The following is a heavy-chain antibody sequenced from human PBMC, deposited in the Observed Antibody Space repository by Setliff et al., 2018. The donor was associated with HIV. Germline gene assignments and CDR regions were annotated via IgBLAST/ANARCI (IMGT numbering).Heavy chain of an antibody. CDR2: IFYNGST. CDR1: GGSIGSGGSY. J-gene: IGHJ3*02. V-gene: IGHV4-31*03. CDR3: ARSSAERSAVRGLAIAFDI. D-gene: IGHD3-10*01. Sequence: SETLSLTCTVSGGSIGSGGSYWSWIRQHPGKGLEWIGNIFYNGSTYYNPSLKSRITISVDTSKNQFSLSLSSVTAADTAVYYCARSSAERSAVRGLAIAFDIWGPGTKVTVSS.